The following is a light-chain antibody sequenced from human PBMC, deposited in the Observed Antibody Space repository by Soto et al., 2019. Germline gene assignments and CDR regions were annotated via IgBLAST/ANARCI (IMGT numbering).Light chain of an antibody. J-gene: IGKJ2*01. CDR3: QQYNNWPLYT. CDR1: QSVSSN. V-gene: IGKV3-15*01. CDR2: GAS. Sequence: EIVMTQSPATLSVSPGERATLSCRASQSVSSNLAWYQQKPGQAPRLLIYGASTRATGIPARFSGSGSGTEFTLTISSLQSEDFAVDSCQQYNNWPLYTFGQGTKLEIK.